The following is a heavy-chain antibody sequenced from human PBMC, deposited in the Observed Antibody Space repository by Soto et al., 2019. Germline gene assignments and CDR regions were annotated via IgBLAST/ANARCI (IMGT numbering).Heavy chain of an antibody. J-gene: IGHJ4*02. CDR1: GYTFNSYG. V-gene: IGHV1-18*01. CDR3: ASFVIAAAGTGGYFDY. D-gene: IGHD6-13*01. CDR2: ISAYNGNT. Sequence: GASVKVSCKASGYTFNSYGISWVRQAPGQGLEWMGWISAYNGNTNYAQKLQGRVTMTTDTSTSTAYMELRSLRSDDTAVYYCASFVIAAAGTGGYFDYWGQGTLVTVSS.